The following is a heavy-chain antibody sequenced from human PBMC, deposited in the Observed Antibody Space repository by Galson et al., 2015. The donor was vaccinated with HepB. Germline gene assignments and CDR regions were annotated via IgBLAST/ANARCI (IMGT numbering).Heavy chain of an antibody. Sequence: QSGAEVKKPGESLNISCKASGYTFTGYDIHWVRQAPGQGLEWMRRIDPKSGDTNYAQKCQGWVTMTRDTSINTAYMEVTRLRSDDTAVYYCAREESGYYDAFDIWGQGTMVTVSS. CDR2: IDPKSGDT. J-gene: IGHJ3*02. V-gene: IGHV1-2*04. CDR1: GYTFTGYD. D-gene: IGHD3-9*01. CDR3: AREESGYYDAFDI.